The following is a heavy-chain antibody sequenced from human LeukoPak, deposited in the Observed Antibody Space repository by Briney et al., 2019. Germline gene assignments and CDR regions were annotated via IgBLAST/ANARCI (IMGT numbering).Heavy chain of an antibody. D-gene: IGHD6-19*01. V-gene: IGHV1-69*13. J-gene: IGHJ3*02. CDR1: GGTFSSYA. CDR2: IIPIFGTA. CDR3: VIAGWSIAVAGPRSDAFDT. Sequence: SVTVSCKASGGTFSSYAISWVRQAPGQGLEWMGGIIPIFGTANYAQKFQGRVTITADESTSTAYMELSSLRSEDTAVYYCVIAGWSIAVAGPRSDAFDTWGQGTMVTVSS.